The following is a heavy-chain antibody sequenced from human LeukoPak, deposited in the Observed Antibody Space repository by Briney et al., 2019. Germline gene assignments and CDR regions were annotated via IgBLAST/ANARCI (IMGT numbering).Heavy chain of an antibody. V-gene: IGHV3-30*03. CDR1: GFTFSSYG. J-gene: IGHJ3*02. Sequence: GRSLRLSCAASGFTFSSYGMHWVRQAPGKGLEWVAVISYDGSNKYYADSVKGRFTISRDNSKNTLYLQMNSLRAEDTAVYYCARLKSSSWYGAEAFDIWGQGTMVTVSS. D-gene: IGHD6-13*01. CDR2: ISYDGSNK. CDR3: ARLKSSSWYGAEAFDI.